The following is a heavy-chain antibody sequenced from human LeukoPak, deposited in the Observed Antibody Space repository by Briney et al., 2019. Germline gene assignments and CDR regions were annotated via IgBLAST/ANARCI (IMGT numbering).Heavy chain of an antibody. CDR3: ARGSELLRPFDY. D-gene: IGHD1-26*01. CDR1: GGSFSGYY. V-gene: IGHV4-34*01. CDR2: INHSGST. Sequence: SETLSLTCAVYGGSFSGYYWSWIRHPPGKGLECIGEINHSGSTNYNPSLKSRVTISVDTSKNQFSLKLSSVTAADTAVYYCARGSELLRPFDYWGQGTLVTVSS. J-gene: IGHJ4*02.